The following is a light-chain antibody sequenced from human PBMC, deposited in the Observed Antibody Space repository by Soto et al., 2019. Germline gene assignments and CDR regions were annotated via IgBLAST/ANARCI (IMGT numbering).Light chain of an antibody. V-gene: IGLV1-40*01. CDR3: AAWDDSLSGWV. J-gene: IGLJ3*02. CDR1: SSNIGAGYD. CDR2: GNS. Sequence: QPVLTQPPSVSGAPGQRVTISCTGSSSNIGAGYDVHWYQQLPGTAPKLLIHGNSNRPSGVPDRFSGSKSGTSASLAISGLRSEDEANYYCAAWDDSLSGWVFGGGTKLTVL.